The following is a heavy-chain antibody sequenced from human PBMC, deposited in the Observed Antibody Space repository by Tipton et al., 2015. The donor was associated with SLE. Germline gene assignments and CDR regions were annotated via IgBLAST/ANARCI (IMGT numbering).Heavy chain of an antibody. Sequence: RSLRLSCAASGFTFSSYAMHWVRQAPGKGLEWVAVISYDGSNKYYADSVKGRFTISRDNSKNTLYLQMNSQRAEDTAVYYCAREDIVVAREGFDPWGQGTLVTVSS. J-gene: IGHJ5*02. D-gene: IGHD2-15*01. CDR1: GFTFSSYA. CDR3: AREDIVVAREGFDP. CDR2: ISYDGSNK. V-gene: IGHV3-30*04.